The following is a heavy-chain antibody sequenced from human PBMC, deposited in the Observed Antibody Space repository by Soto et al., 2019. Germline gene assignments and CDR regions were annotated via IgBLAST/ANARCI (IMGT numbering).Heavy chain of an antibody. J-gene: IGHJ4*02. D-gene: IGHD3-22*01. CDR3: AKGGYYYDSSLPEAPTYFDY. CDR2: IYYSGST. CDR1: GGSISSSSYY. Sequence: PSETLSLTCTVSGGSISSSSYYWGWNRQPPGKGLEWIGSIYYSGSTYYNPSLKSRVTISVDTSKNQFSLKLSSVTAADTAVYYCAKGGYYYDSSLPEAPTYFDYWGKGTLVTVSS. V-gene: IGHV4-39*01.